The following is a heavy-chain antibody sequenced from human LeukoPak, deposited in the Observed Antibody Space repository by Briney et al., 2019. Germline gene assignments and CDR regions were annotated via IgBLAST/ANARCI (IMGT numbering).Heavy chain of an antibody. J-gene: IGHJ4*02. CDR3: ARGKVWYGGLEDAYYFDS. D-gene: IGHD3-10*01. CDR1: GGSFSDDY. Sequence: PSETLSLTCAVSGGSFSDDYWTWIRQPPGKGLEWIGDINHSGNTNYNPSLKSRVTISLHTSKNQFSLKLSSVTAADTAVYYCARGKVWYGGLEDAYYFDSWGQGTLVTVSS. CDR2: INHSGNT. V-gene: IGHV4-34*01.